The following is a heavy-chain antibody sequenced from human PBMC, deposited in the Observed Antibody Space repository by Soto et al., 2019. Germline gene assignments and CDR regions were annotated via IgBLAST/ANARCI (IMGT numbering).Heavy chain of an antibody. D-gene: IGHD6-19*01. V-gene: IGHV3-15*01. CDR2: IKSKTDGGTT. CDR3: TTGYAVAGNQDVAY. CDR1: GFTFSNAW. Sequence: EVQLVESGGGLVKPGGSLRLSCAASGFTFSNAWMSWVRQAPGKGLEWVGRIKSKTDGGTTDYAAPVKGSFTISRDDSRNPLYLPMNSLKTEATAVYYCTTGYAVAGNQDVAYWGQGTLVTVSS. J-gene: IGHJ4*02.